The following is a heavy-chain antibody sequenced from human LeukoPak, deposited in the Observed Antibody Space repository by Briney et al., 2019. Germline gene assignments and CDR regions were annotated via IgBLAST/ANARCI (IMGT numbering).Heavy chain of an antibody. V-gene: IGHV3-48*03. D-gene: IGHD3-22*01. CDR2: ISSSGSTI. J-gene: IGHJ4*02. CDR1: GFTFSDYE. Sequence: GGSLRLSCADSGFTFSDYEMNWVRQAPGKGLEWVSYISSSGSTIYYADSVKGRFTISRDSSKNTLYLQMNSLRAEDTAVYYCARRAGDYSHPYDYWGQGTLVTVSS. CDR3: ARRAGDYSHPYDY.